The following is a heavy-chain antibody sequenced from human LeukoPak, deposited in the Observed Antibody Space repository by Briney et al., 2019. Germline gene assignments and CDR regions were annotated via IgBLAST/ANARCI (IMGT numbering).Heavy chain of an antibody. V-gene: IGHV4-34*01. Sequence: SETPSLTCAVYGGSFSGYYWSWIRQPPGKGLEWIGEINHSGSTNYNPSLKSRVTISVDTSKNQFSLKLSSVTAADTAVYYCARAITMVQGVIIYYFDYWGQGTLVTVSS. CDR1: GGSFSGYY. J-gene: IGHJ4*02. CDR3: ARAITMVQGVIIYYFDY. CDR2: INHSGST. D-gene: IGHD3-10*01.